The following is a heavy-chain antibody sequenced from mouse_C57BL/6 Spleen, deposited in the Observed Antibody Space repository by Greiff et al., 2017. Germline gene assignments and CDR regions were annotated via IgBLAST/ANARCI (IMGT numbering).Heavy chain of an antibody. J-gene: IGHJ4*01. D-gene: IGHD1-1*01. CDR1: GFSLTSYG. CDR3: AKKGVYSTTVVATDAMDY. CDR2: IWSGGST. Sequence: VKLMASGPGLVQPSQSLSITCTVSGFSLTSYGVHWVRQPPGKGLEWLGVIWSGGSTDYNAAFISRLSISKDNSKSQVFFKMNSLQADDTAIYYCAKKGVYSTTVVATDAMDYWGQGTSVTVSS. V-gene: IGHV2-4*01.